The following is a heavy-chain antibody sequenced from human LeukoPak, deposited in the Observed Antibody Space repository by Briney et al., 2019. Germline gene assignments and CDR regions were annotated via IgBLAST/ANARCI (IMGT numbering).Heavy chain of an antibody. D-gene: IGHD6-19*01. V-gene: IGHV4-39*01. CDR1: GDSISYHNYY. CDR2: VYYTGNT. CDR3: ARLRAMAGHRGGFDF. J-gene: IGHJ3*01. Sequence: PSETQSLTCTVSGDSISYHNYYWDWIRQPPGQGLEWIGTVYYTGNTYYNSSLKSRVAISVDTSKNQFSLQLSSMTAADTAVYYCARLRAMAGHRGGFDFWGQGTMVTVSS.